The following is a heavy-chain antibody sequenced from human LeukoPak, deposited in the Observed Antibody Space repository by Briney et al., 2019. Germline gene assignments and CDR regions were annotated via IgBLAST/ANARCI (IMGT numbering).Heavy chain of an antibody. CDR3: ARQLIVVVPYYYYMDV. J-gene: IGHJ6*03. Sequence: SETLSLTCAVYGGSLSGYYWSYIRQPPGKGLEWIGEINHSGSTNYNPSLKSRVTISVDTSKNQFSLKLSSVTAADTAVYYCARQLIVVVPYYYYMDVWGKGTTVTVSS. V-gene: IGHV4-34*01. CDR2: INHSGST. D-gene: IGHD2-2*01. CDR1: GGSLSGYY.